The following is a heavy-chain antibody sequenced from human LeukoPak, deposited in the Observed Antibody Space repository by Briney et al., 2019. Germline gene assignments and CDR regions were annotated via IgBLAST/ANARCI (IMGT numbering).Heavy chain of an antibody. CDR1: GFTFSNYA. D-gene: IGHD3-22*01. J-gene: IGHJ4*02. CDR3: AREEYDSSGYGYFDY. Sequence: GGSLRLSCAASGFTFSNYAMHWVRQAPGKGLERVAIISYDGSNKYYADSVKGRFTISRDNSKNTLYLQMNSLRAEDTAVYYCAREEYDSSGYGYFDYWGQGTLVTVSS. CDR2: ISYDGSNK. V-gene: IGHV3-30*04.